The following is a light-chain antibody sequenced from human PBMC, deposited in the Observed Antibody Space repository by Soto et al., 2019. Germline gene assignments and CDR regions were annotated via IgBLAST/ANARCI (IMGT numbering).Light chain of an antibody. V-gene: IGKV1-9*01. CDR2: AAS. Sequence: DIQLTHSPSFLSAFVGDRVTITCRASQGINNYFAWYQQKPGKAPKLLIYAASTLQSGVPSRFSGSGSGTEFTLTITSLQPDDFATYYCQHYNPYSGPFGQGTKVDI. J-gene: IGKJ1*01. CDR1: QGINNY. CDR3: QHYNPYSGP.